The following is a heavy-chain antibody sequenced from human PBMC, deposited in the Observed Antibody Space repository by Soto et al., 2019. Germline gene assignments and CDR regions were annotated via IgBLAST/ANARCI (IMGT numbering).Heavy chain of an antibody. CDR2: IKEDGSEK. Sequence: PGGSLRLSCTASGFTFSSYSMTWVRQAPGKGLQWVATIKEDGSEKYYVDSVKGRFTISRDNSRKSLYLQMTYLRAEDTALYYCVGGRKWFDPWGQGTLVTVSS. CDR1: GFTFSSYS. D-gene: IGHD3-16*01. CDR3: VGGRKWFDP. J-gene: IGHJ5*02. V-gene: IGHV3-7*01.